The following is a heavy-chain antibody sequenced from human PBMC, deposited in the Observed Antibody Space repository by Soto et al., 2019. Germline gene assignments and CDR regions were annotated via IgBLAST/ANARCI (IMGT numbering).Heavy chain of an antibody. J-gene: IGHJ5*02. V-gene: IGHV1-18*01. CDR2: ISTYDDKT. CDR3: ARDLGYCNSTGCFRNCFDP. Sequence: ASVKVSCKASGYSFRTHGISWVRQAPGQGLEWMGWISTYDDKTNFPQKFQGRITITTDTSTSTAYMELRSLRSDDTAVYFCARDLGYCNSTGCFRNCFDPWGQGTLVTVSS. D-gene: IGHD2-2*01. CDR1: GYSFRTHG.